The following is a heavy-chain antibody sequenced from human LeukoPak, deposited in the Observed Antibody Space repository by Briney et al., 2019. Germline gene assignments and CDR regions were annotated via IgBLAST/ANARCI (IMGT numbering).Heavy chain of an antibody. Sequence: ASVKVSCKASGYTFTGYYMHWVRQAPGQGLEWMGWINPNSGGTNYAQKFQGGVNMIRNTSISTAYMELSRLRSDDTAVYYCARDLGSGKGNDAFDIWGQGTMVTVSS. J-gene: IGHJ3*02. V-gene: IGHV1-2*02. CDR1: GYTFTGYY. D-gene: IGHD3-10*01. CDR2: INPNSGGT. CDR3: ARDLGSGKGNDAFDI.